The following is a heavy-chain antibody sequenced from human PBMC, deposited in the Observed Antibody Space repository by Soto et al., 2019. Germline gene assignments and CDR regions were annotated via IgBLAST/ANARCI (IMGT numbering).Heavy chain of an antibody. V-gene: IGHV4-34*01. D-gene: IGHD4-17*01. CDR2: INHSGST. CDR1: GGSFSGYY. J-gene: IGHJ3*02. CDR3: ARVGTTVVTSDAFDI. Sequence: SETLSLTCAVYGGSFSGYYWSWIRQPPGEGLERIGEINHSGSTNYNPSLKSRVTISVDTSKNQFSLKLSSVTAADTAVYYCARVGTTVVTSDAFDIWGQGTMVTVSS.